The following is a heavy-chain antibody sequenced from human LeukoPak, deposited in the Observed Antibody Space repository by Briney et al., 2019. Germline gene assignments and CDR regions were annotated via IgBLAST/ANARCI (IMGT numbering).Heavy chain of an antibody. CDR2: INHRGTT. CDR1: GGSIISVW. V-gene: IGHV4-4*02. J-gene: IGHJ4*02. CDR3: ASHLGTPGTRGIDY. Sequence: PSETLSLTCAVSGGSIISVWWSWVRQPPGKGLEWNGEINHRGTTNSDTSLKSRVTMSVNTSKNQLSLTLSSVTAADPGVYYCASHLGTPGTRGIDYWGEGIQVTVSS. D-gene: IGHD1-1*01.